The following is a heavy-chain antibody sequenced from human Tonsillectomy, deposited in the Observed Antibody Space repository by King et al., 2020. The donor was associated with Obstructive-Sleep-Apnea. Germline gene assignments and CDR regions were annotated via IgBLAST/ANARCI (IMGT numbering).Heavy chain of an antibody. Sequence: QLQESGPGLVKPSETLSLTCTVSGDSISRYYWSWIRQPPGKGLEWIGYIYYSGSTNYNPSLGSRVTISLDTSKNQFSLKLSSVTAADTAVYYCGTSSGSWGGSFDYWGQGTLVTVSS. CDR1: GDSISRYY. CDR2: IYYSGST. J-gene: IGHJ4*02. CDR3: GTSSGSWGGSFDY. D-gene: IGHD1-26*01. V-gene: IGHV4-59*08.